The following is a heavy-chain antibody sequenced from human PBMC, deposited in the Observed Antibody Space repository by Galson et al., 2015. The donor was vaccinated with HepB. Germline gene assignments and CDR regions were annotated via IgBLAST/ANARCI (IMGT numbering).Heavy chain of an antibody. V-gene: IGHV3-66*02. CDR3: ARVRMDCSSTSCYLYPHYYYYGMDV. J-gene: IGHJ6*02. D-gene: IGHD2-2*01. Sequence: SLRLSCAASGFTVSSNYMSWVRQAPGKGLEWVSVIYSGGSTYYADSVKGRFTFSRDNSKNTLYLQMNSLRAEDTAVYYCARVRMDCSSTSCYLYPHYYYYGMDVWGQGTTVTVSS. CDR2: IYSGGST. CDR1: GFTVSSNY.